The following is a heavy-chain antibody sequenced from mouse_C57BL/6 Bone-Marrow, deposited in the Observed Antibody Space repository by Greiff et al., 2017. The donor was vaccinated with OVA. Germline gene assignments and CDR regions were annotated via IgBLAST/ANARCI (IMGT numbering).Heavy chain of an antibody. Sequence: QVQLQQPGAELVKPGASVKLSCKASGYTFTSYWMHWVKQRPGKGLEWIGMIHPNSGSTNYNEKFKSKATLTVDNSSSTAYMQLSSLTSEDSAVYYGAETAQATAWFAYWGQGTLVTVSA. CDR3: AETAQATAWFAY. V-gene: IGHV1-64*01. D-gene: IGHD3-2*02. CDR1: GYTFTSYW. J-gene: IGHJ3*01. CDR2: IHPNSGST.